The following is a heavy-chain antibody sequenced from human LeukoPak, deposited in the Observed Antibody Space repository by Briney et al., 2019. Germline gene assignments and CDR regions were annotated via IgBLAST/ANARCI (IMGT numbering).Heavy chain of an antibody. CDR1: GFTFSSYA. J-gene: IGHJ6*03. V-gene: IGHV3-30*04. D-gene: IGHD2-2*01. CDR3: AKEGRYCSSTSCYLEAAHYYYYMDV. Sequence: GGSLRLSCAASGFTFSSYAMHWVRQAPGKGLEWVAVISYDGSNKYYADSVKGRFTISRDNSKNTLYLQMNSLRAEDTAVYYCAKEGRYCSSTSCYLEAAHYYYYMDVWGKGTTVTISS. CDR2: ISYDGSNK.